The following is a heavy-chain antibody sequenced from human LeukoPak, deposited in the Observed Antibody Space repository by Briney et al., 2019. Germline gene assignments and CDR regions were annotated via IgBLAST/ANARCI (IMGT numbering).Heavy chain of an antibody. CDR3: TTEPGDYSSVSGFDY. Sequence: GGSLRLSCAASGFTFSSYAMHWVRQAPGKGLEWVAFIRYDASKTFYGESVKGRFTISRDNPKSTLNLQMNSVSNEDTAVYYCTTEPGDYSSVSGFDYWGQGTLVTVSS. D-gene: IGHD6-19*01. J-gene: IGHJ4*02. CDR1: GFTFSSYA. V-gene: IGHV3-30*02. CDR2: IRYDASKT.